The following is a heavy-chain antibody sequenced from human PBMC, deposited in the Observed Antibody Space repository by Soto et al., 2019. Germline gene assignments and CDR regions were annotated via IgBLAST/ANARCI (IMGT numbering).Heavy chain of an antibody. CDR2: IYSGGST. CDR1: GFTVSSNY. CDR3: ARGQYSSGWYPAFDI. Sequence: EVQLVESGGGLVQPGGSLRLSCAASGFTVSSNYMSWVRQAPGKGLEWVSVIYSGGSTYYADSVKGRFTISRHNSKNTLYLQMNSLRAEDTAVYYCARGQYSSGWYPAFDIWGQGTMVTVSS. J-gene: IGHJ3*02. V-gene: IGHV3-53*04. D-gene: IGHD6-19*01.